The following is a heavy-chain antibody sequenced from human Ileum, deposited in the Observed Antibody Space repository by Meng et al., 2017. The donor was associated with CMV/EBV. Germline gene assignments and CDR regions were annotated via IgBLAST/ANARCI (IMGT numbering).Heavy chain of an antibody. D-gene: IGHD2-21*01. Sequence: GESLKISCAVSGFSFGAYAMSWVRQAPGRGLEWIAAISGPGFTTHYADSVQGRFIISKDKPGNTLFLQMNNMRAEDTAIYYCMKERIELWYFAYWGQGTEVTGAS. J-gene: IGHJ4*02. CDR1: GFSFGAYA. V-gene: IGHV3-23*01. CDR2: ISGPGFTT. CDR3: MKERIELWYFAY.